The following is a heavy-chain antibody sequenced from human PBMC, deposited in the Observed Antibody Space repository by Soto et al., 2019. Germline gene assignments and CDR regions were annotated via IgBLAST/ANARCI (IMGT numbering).Heavy chain of an antibody. CDR3: ARDRGDHAFDY. CDR2: IYYSGST. D-gene: IGHD2-21*02. CDR1: GGSISIGGYY. Sequence: QVQLQESGPGLVKPSQTLSLTCTVSGGSISIGGYYWSWIRQHPGKGLEWIGYIYYSGSTYYNPSLKCRVTISVDTSKNQFSRKVSSVTAADTAVYYCARDRGDHAFDYWGQGTLVTVSS. V-gene: IGHV4-31*03. J-gene: IGHJ4*02.